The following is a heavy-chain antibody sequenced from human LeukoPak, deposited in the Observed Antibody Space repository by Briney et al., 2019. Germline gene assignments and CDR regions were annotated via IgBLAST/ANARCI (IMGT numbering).Heavy chain of an antibody. D-gene: IGHD3-3*01. Sequence: PSETLSLTCTVSGGSISSGDYYWSWIRQTPGKGLEWIRYSYYSGSTYYNPSLKSRVTISVDTSKNQFSLKLSSVTAAYTAVNYCAKSYYDFWSGYYGAFDIWRRGTMVTVSS. CDR1: GGSISSGDYY. V-gene: IGHV4-30-4*08. CDR2: SYYSGST. CDR3: AKSYYDFWSGYYGAFDI. J-gene: IGHJ3*02.